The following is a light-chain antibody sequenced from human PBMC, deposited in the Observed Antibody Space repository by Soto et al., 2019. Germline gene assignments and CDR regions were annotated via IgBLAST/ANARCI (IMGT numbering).Light chain of an antibody. CDR3: QQSYSIPFT. CDR2: AGF. J-gene: IGKJ3*01. Sequence: DLQMTQSPSSLSASVGDRVTITCRASQTISNYLNWYQQKPGKAPKLLIYAGFSLQSGLPSRFSGSGSGTDFTLTISSLQPEDFATYYCQQSYSIPFTFGPGTKVDIK. CDR1: QTISNY. V-gene: IGKV1-39*01.